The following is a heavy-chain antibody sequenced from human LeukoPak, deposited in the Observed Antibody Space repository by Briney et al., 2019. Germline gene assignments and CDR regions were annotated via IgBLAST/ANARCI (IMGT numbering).Heavy chain of an antibody. CDR2: IYYSGST. CDR3: ARSPNIVVVPAAKGMDV. D-gene: IGHD2-2*01. Sequence: PSETLSLTCTVSGGSISSYYWSWIRQPPGKGLEWIGYIYYSGSTNYNPSLKSRVTISVDTSKNQFSLKLSSVTAADTAVYYCARSPNIVVVPAAKGMDVWGQGTTVTVSS. V-gene: IGHV4-59*01. J-gene: IGHJ6*02. CDR1: GGSISSYY.